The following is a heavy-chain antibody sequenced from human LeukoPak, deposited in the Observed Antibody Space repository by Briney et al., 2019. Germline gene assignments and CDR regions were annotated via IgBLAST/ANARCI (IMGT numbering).Heavy chain of an antibody. CDR3: ARLGDDYVWGSGGH. V-gene: IGHV1-2*02. J-gene: IGHJ4*02. Sequence: GASVTVSCKASGYTFTGYYMHWVRQAPGQGLEWMGWINPNSGGTNYAQKFQGRVTMTRDTSISTAYMELSRLRSDDTAVYYCARLGDDYVWGSGGHWGQRTLVTVSS. CDR2: INPNSGGT. CDR1: GYTFTGYY. D-gene: IGHD3-16*01.